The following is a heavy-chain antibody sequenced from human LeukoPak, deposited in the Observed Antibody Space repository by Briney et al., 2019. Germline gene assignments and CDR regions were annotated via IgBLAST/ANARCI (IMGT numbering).Heavy chain of an antibody. D-gene: IGHD3-10*02. CDR1: GFTFRTYL. V-gene: IGHV3-21*01. CDR2: ISSSSSYI. CDR3: ARLRTYYYVDAFDI. J-gene: IGHJ3*02. Sequence: GGFLRLSCAASGFTFRTYLMNWVRQAPGKGLEWVSSISSSSSYIYYTDSVKGRFTISRDNAKNSLYLQMNSLRAEDTAVYYCARLRTYYYVDAFDIWGQGTMVTVSS.